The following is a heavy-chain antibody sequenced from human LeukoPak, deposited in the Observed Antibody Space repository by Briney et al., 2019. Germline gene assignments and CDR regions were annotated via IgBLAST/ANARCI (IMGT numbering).Heavy chain of an antibody. V-gene: IGHV1-46*01. Sequence: GASVKVSCKASGYTFTGYYMHWVRQAPGQGLEWMGIINPSGGSTSYAQKFQGRVTMTRDTSTSTVYMELSSLRSEDTAVYYCARESYGDTNPTYNWFDPWGQGTLVTVSS. J-gene: IGHJ5*02. CDR3: ARESYGDTNPTYNWFDP. D-gene: IGHD4-17*01. CDR1: GYTFTGYY. CDR2: INPSGGST.